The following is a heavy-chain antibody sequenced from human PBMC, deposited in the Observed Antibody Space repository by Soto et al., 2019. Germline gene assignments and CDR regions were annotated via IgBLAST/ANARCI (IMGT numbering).Heavy chain of an antibody. Sequence: GGSLRLSCAASGFTFSSYAMSWVRQAPGKGLEWVSAISGSGGSTYYADSVKGRFTISRDNSKNTLYLQMNSLRAEDTAVYYCAKVGVASYSSSSYFDYWGQGTLVTVSS. CDR3: AKVGVASYSSSSYFDY. J-gene: IGHJ4*02. V-gene: IGHV3-23*01. CDR1: GFTFSSYA. D-gene: IGHD4-4*01. CDR2: ISGSGGST.